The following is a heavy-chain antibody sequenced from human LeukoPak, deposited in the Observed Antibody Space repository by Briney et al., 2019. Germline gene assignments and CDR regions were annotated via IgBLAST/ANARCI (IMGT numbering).Heavy chain of an antibody. J-gene: IGHJ4*02. Sequence: GGSLRLSCAASGFTFSSYWMHWVRQAPGKGLVWVSSISSSSSYIYYADSVKGRFTISRDNAKNSLYLQMNSLRAEDTAVYYCAAYCTSTSCPPPDFDYWGQGTLVTVSP. CDR3: AAYCTSTSCPPPDFDY. CDR1: GFTFSSYW. D-gene: IGHD2-2*01. CDR2: ISSSSSYI. V-gene: IGHV3-21*01.